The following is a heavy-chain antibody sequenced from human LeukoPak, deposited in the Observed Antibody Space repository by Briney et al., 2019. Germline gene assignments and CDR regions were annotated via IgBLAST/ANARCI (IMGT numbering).Heavy chain of an antibody. D-gene: IGHD1-26*01. J-gene: IGHJ4*02. CDR1: GFTFSSYA. CDR3: AKQRYSGGYYDY. CDR2: ISGSGGST. Sequence: GASLRLSCAASGFTFSSYAMSWVRQAPGKGLEWVSAISGSGGSTYYADSVKGRFTISRDNSKNTLYLQMNSLRAEDTAVYYCAKQRYSGGYYDYWGQGTLVTVSS. V-gene: IGHV3-23*01.